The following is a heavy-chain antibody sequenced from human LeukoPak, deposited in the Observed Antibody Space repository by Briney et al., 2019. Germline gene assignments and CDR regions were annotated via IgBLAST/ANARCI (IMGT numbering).Heavy chain of an antibody. CDR1: GFTFGDYA. J-gene: IGHJ4*02. Sequence: GGSLRLSCTASGFTFGDYAVSWVRQAPGKGLEWVSAISASGGSAYYADSVKGRFTISRDNSKNTLYLRLNSLRAEDTAVYYCAKALGYYYDSSGWPYYYFDYWGQGTLVTVSS. CDR3: AKALGYYYDSSGWPYYYFDY. D-gene: IGHD3-22*01. CDR2: ISASGGSA. V-gene: IGHV3-23*01.